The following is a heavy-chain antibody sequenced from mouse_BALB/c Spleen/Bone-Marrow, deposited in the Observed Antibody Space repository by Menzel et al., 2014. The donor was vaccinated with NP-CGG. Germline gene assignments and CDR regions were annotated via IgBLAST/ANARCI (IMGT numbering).Heavy chain of an antibody. CDR2: INPYNGDT. J-gene: IGHJ4*01. D-gene: IGHD2-10*02. V-gene: IGHV1-37*01. Sequence: EVQLQESGPDLVKPGASVKISCKASGYSFTGYFMNWVKQSHGKSLEWIGRINPYNGDTFYNQKFKGKATLTVDKSSSTAHMELLSLTSEDSAVYYCGKGYGNCDYAMDYWGQGTSVTVSS. CDR1: GYSFTGYF. CDR3: GKGYGNCDYAMDY.